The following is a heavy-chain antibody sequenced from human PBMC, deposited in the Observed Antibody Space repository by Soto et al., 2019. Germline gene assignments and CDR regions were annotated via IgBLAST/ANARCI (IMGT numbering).Heavy chain of an antibody. Sequence: SETLSLTCTVSGGSISSGGYYWSWIRQHPGKGLEWIGYIYYSGSTYYNTSLKSRVTISVDTSKNQFSLKLSSVTAADTAVYYFASVPQECRVVASANPWFDSWGQGTLVTVSS. V-gene: IGHV4-31*03. J-gene: IGHJ5*01. CDR3: ASVPQECRVVASANPWFDS. CDR1: GGSISSGGYY. D-gene: IGHD2-2*01. CDR2: IYYSGST.